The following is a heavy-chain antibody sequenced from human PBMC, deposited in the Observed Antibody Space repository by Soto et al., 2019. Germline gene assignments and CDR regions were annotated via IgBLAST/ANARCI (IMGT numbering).Heavy chain of an antibody. J-gene: IGHJ5*02. V-gene: IGHV1-69*13. CDR1: GGTFGSYA. CDR3: ARYCGGDCYSGSRTIGPFDP. Sequence: GASVKVSCKTSGGTFGSYAISWVRQAPGQGLEWMGGIIPIFGTANYAQKFQGRVTITADESTSTAYMELSSLRSEDTAVYYCARYCGGDCYSGSRTIGPFDPWGQGTLVTVSS. CDR2: IIPIFGTA. D-gene: IGHD2-21*02.